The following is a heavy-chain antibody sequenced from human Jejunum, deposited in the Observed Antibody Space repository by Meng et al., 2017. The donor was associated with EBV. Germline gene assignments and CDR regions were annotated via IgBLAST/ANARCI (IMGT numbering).Heavy chain of an antibody. CDR2: INHGGGA. CDR1: GGSFSDYY. Sequence: QVQLPQWGAGLVKPSETLSLTCAVYGGSFSDYYWTWIRQPPGKGLEWIGEINHGGGAIYNPSLKSRVTISVDTSKNQFSLKLSSVTAADTAVYYCARLGGYASGTYYPIDPWGQGTLVTVSS. V-gene: IGHV4-34*01. CDR3: ARLGGYASGTYYPIDP. J-gene: IGHJ5*02. D-gene: IGHD3-10*01.